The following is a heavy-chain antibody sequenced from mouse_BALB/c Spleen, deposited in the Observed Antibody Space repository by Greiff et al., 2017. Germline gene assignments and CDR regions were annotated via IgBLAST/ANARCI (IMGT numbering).Heavy chain of an antibody. D-gene: IGHD1-1*01. V-gene: IGHV5-6-4*01. CDR1: GFTFSSYT. J-gene: IGHJ4*01. Sequence: DVQLVESGGGLVKPGGSLKLSCAASGFTFSSYTMSWVRQTPEKRLEWVATISSGGSYTYYPDSVKGRFTISRDNAKNTLYLQMSSLKSEDTAMYYCTRDYYGSSKAMDYWGQGTSVTVSS. CDR2: ISSGGSYT. CDR3: TRDYYGSSKAMDY.